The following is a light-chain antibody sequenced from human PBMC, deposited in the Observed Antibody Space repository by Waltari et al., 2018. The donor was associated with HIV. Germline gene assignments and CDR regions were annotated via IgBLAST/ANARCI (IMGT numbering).Light chain of an antibody. CDR3: QQYNNWPPFT. CDR1: QSFSSN. CDR2: GAS. V-gene: IGKV3-15*01. Sequence: EIVMTQSPATLSVSQGERATIPCRASQSFSSNLAWYQQKPGQAPRLLLHGASTRATGIPARFSGSGSGTEFTLTISSLQSEDFAVYYCQQYNNWPPFTFGPGTKVDIK. J-gene: IGKJ3*01.